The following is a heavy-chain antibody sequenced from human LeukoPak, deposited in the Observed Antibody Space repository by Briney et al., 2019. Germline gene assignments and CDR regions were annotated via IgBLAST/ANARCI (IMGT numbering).Heavy chain of an antibody. CDR2: INPNSGGT. Sequence: GASVKVSCKASGYTFTGYYMHWVRQAPGQGLEWMGWINPNSGGTNYAQKFQGRVTMTRDTSISTAYMELSSLRSEDTAVYYCASPSGVVGANYFDYWGQGTLVTVSS. J-gene: IGHJ4*02. V-gene: IGHV1-2*02. D-gene: IGHD1-26*01. CDR1: GYTFTGYY. CDR3: ASPSGVVGANYFDY.